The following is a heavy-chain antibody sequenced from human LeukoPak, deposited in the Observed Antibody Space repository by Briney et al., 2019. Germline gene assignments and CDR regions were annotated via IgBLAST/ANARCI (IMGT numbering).Heavy chain of an antibody. CDR3: AKDRCSNGIGCYYYYMDV. J-gene: IGHJ6*03. V-gene: IGHV3-30*02. CDR1: GFTFSSYG. CDR2: IQYDGSNQ. Sequence: PGGSLRLSCAASGFTFSSYGMHWVRQAPGKGLEWVAYIQYDGSNQQYADSVRGRSSISRDNSKNILYLQMNSLRAEDTAVYYCAKDRCSNGIGCYYYYMDVWGKGTTVTISS. D-gene: IGHD2-8*01.